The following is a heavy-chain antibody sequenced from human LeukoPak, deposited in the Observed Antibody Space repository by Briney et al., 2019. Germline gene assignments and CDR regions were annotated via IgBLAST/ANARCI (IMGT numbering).Heavy chain of an antibody. CDR3: TRYNNDHFDY. D-gene: IGHD1-14*01. Sequence: GGSLRFACAGPASTFGGFGIHGFAETPDKGLEWVAVIAYDGSRAFYADSGKGRCNISRDNSKNTMSVQMDDLRAEDTAVYYCTRYNNDHFDYWGQGTLVTVSS. V-gene: IGHV3-33*01. J-gene: IGHJ4*02. CDR1: ASTFGGFG. CDR2: IAYDGSRA.